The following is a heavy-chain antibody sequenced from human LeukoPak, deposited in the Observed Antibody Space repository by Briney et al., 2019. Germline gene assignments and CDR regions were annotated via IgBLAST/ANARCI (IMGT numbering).Heavy chain of an antibody. CDR1: GYTLTSYY. D-gene: IGHD2-15*01. CDR2: INPSGGST. J-gene: IGHJ4*02. Sequence: GASVKVFYRVSGYTLTSYYMHWVRQAPGQGLEWMGIINPSGGSTSYAQKFQGRVTMTRDTSTSTVYMELSSLRSEDTAVYYCARDELSRSGGSYCSLCPFDFWGQG. CDR3: ARDELSRSGGSYCSLCPFDF. V-gene: IGHV1-46*01.